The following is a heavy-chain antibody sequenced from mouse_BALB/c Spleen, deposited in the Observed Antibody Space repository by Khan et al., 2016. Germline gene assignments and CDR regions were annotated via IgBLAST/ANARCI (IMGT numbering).Heavy chain of an antibody. CDR3: ARHEGRTMITTVYFDY. J-gene: IGHJ2*01. CDR2: FYPGSGSI. D-gene: IGHD2-4*01. V-gene: IGHV1-62-2*01. CDR1: GYTFTAYI. Sequence: QVQLKQSGAELVKPGASVKLSCKASGYTFTAYIIHWVKQRSGQGLEWIGGFYPGSGSIKYNEKFKDKATLTADKSSSTVYMELSRLTSEDSAVYFCARHEGRTMITTVYFDYWGQGTTLTVSS.